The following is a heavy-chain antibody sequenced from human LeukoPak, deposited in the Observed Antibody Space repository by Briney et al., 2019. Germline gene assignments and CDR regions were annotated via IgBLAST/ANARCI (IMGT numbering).Heavy chain of an antibody. J-gene: IGHJ4*02. CDR1: GFTFSSFA. Sequence: GGSLRLSCAASGFTFSSFAMNWVRQAPGKGLEWVSGITGSGGGTYYSDSVKGRFTISRDNSKNTLYLQMNSLRAEDTAVYCCAIVTGGWFPNPNWGQGTLVTVSS. CDR2: ITGSGGGT. D-gene: IGHD3-10*01. V-gene: IGHV3-23*01. CDR3: AIVTGGWFPNPN.